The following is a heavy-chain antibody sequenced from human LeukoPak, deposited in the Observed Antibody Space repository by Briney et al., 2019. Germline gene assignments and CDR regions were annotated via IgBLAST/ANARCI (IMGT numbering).Heavy chain of an antibody. CDR2: IEHDGGEK. Sequence: GGSLRLSCAASGFTFSSYAMSWVRQVPGKRLEWVANIEHDGGEKYYVDSVKGRFTISRDNAKSSVYLQMNSLRAEDTAVYYCARDRLWSQYWGQGTLVTVSS. V-gene: IGHV3-7*01. J-gene: IGHJ1*01. CDR1: GFTFSSYA. CDR3: ARDRLWSQY. D-gene: IGHD4/OR15-4a*01.